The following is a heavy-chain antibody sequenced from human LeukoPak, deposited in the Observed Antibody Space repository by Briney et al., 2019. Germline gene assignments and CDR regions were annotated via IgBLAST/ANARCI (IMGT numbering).Heavy chain of an antibody. Sequence: SETLSLTCAVYGGSFSGYYWSWIRQPPGKGLEWIGEINHSGSTNYNPSLKSRVTISVDTSKNQFSLKLSSVTAADTAVYYCARPAGDYWGQGTLVTVSS. CDR1: GGSFSGYY. D-gene: IGHD6-19*01. J-gene: IGHJ4*02. CDR2: INHSGST. CDR3: ARPAGDY. V-gene: IGHV4-34*01.